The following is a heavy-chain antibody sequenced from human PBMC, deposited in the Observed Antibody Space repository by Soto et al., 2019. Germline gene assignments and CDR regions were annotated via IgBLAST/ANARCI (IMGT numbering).Heavy chain of an antibody. V-gene: IGHV5-51*01. CDR1: GYSFTSYW. CDR3: ARLQPTTVTPMVGWFDP. J-gene: IGHJ5*02. D-gene: IGHD4-17*01. CDR2: IYPGDSDT. Sequence: PGESLKISCKGSGYSFTSYWIGWVRQMPGKGLEWMGIIYPGDSDTRYSPSFQGQVTISADKSISTAYLQWSSLKASDTAMYYCARLQPTTVTPMVGWFDPWGQGTLVTVSS.